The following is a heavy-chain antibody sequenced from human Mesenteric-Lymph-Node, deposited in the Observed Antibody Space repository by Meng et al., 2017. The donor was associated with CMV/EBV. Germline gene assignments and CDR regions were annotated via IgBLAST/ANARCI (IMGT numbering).Heavy chain of an antibody. D-gene: IGHD5-18*01. CDR1: GLTFGSYW. CDR3: ARAWGYGWGHFEY. Sequence: GGSLRLSCEVSGLTFGSYWMSWVRQAPGRGLEWVASMNQDGSEKYYGDSMKGRFTISRDNAKNSLYLQMNSLRAEDTAVYYCARAWGYGWGHFEYWGQGTLVTVSS. CDR2: MNQDGSEK. V-gene: IGHV3-7*01. J-gene: IGHJ4*02.